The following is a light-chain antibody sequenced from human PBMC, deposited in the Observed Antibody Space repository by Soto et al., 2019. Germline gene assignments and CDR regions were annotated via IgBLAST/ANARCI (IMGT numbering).Light chain of an antibody. CDR3: QQYNDYST. CDR1: QSISGW. CDR2: KGS. Sequence: DIQVTQSPSTLSASVGDRVTITCRASQSISGWLAWYQQKPGKDPKLLIYKGSSLQSGVPSRFSGSGSGTEFTLTISSLQPDDFATYYCQQYNDYSTFGQGTKLEIK. V-gene: IGKV1-5*03. J-gene: IGKJ2*01.